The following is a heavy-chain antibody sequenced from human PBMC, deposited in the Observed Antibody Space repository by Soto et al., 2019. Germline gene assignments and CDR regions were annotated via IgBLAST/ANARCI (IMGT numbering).Heavy chain of an antibody. D-gene: IGHD4-4*01. CDR1: GFTFSSRW. J-gene: IGHJ4*02. CDR2: INSDGSTT. V-gene: IGHV3-74*01. Sequence: EVRLVESGGGLVQPGGSLRLSCATSGFTFSSRWMHWVRQAPGKGMVWVSYINSDGSTTTYADSVQGRFTISRDNAKNTVYLQMNSLRVDDTAVYYCARDTSYSNDYWGQGTLVTVSS. CDR3: ARDTSYSNDY.